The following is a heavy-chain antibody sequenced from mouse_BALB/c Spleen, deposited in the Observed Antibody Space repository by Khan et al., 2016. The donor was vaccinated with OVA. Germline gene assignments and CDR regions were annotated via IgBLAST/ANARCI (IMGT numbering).Heavy chain of an antibody. V-gene: IGHV3-8*02. D-gene: IGHD1-1*01. CDR2: ITYSGNI. CDR3: ARSYGSWAMDY. CDR1: GDSITSGF. Sequence: MQLEESGPSLVKPSQTLSLSCSVTGDSITSGFWNWIRKFPGNKFEYLGYITYSGNIYYNPSLKSRLSITRDTSKSQYYLQLNSVTTEDTATYYCARSYGSWAMDYWGQGTSVTVSS. J-gene: IGHJ4*01.